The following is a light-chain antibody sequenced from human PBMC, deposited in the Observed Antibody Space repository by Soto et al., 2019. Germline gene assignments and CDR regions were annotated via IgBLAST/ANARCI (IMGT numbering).Light chain of an antibody. Sequence: EIVLTQSPGTLSLSPGERATLSCRASQSVSSTYLAWYQQKPGQAPRLLIYDASNRATGIPDRFSGSGSGTDFTLTISRLEPEDFAVYYCQQYGRSPLTFGGGTKVEIK. J-gene: IGKJ4*01. CDR3: QQYGRSPLT. V-gene: IGKV3-20*01. CDR2: DAS. CDR1: QSVSSTY.